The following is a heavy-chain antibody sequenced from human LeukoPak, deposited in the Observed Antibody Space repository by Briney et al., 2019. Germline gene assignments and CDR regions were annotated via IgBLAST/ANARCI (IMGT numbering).Heavy chain of an antibody. CDR3: ALTVTGTTFWFDP. Sequence: GASVKVSCKASGYTFTSYDINWVRQATGQGLEWMGWMNPNSGNTGYAQKFQGRVTITRNTSISTAYMELSSLRSEDTAVYYCALTVTGTTFWFDPWGQGTLVTVSS. CDR1: GYTFTSYD. CDR2: MNPNSGNT. D-gene: IGHD1-7*01. J-gene: IGHJ5*02. V-gene: IGHV1-8*03.